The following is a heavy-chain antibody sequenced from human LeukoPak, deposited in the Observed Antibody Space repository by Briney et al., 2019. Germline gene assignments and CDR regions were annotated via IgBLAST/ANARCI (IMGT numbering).Heavy chain of an antibody. CDR1: GFTFSTYG. J-gene: IGHJ6*02. CDR3: ARAPYYYDDSGYYYDNFYYGMDV. CDR2: IWYDGTNK. Sequence: GGSLRLSCAASGFTFSTYGMHWVRQAPGKGLEWVAVIWYDGTNKYYADSVKGRFTISRDNSKNTLYLQMNSLRAEDTAVYYCARAPYYYDDSGYYYDNFYYGMDVWGQGTTVTVSS. V-gene: IGHV3-33*01. D-gene: IGHD3-22*01.